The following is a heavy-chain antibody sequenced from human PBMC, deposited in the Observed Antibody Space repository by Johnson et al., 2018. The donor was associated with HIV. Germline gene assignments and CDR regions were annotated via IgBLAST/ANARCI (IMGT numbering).Heavy chain of an antibody. CDR3: AKDLYYYESRGSVGAFDI. D-gene: IGHD3-22*01. J-gene: IGHJ3*02. CDR1: GFTVSSNY. V-gene: IGHV3-7*01. Sequence: VQLVESGGGVVQPGGSLRLSCAASGFTVSSNYMSWVRQAPGKGLEWVANIKQDGSEKYYADSVKGRFTISRDNSKNTLYRQMNSLRSEDTAVYYCAKDLYYYESRGSVGAFDIWGQGTLVTVSS. CDR2: IKQDGSEK.